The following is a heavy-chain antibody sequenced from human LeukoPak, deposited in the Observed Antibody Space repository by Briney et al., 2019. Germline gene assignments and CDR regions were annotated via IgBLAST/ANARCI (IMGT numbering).Heavy chain of an antibody. J-gene: IGHJ6*04. V-gene: IGHV3-20*04. Sequence: GGSLRLSCVASGFTFDDYGISWVRQAPGKGLEWVSRIHWNSGSTRYVDSVKGRFTISRDNAKNSLYLQMNSLRAEDTAVYYCAELGITMIGGVWGKGTTVTISS. CDR2: IHWNSGST. D-gene: IGHD3-10*02. CDR3: AELGITMIGGV. CDR1: GFTFDDYG.